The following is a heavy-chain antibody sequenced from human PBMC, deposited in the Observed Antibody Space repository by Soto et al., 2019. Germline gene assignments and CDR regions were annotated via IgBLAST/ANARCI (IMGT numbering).Heavy chain of an antibody. J-gene: IGHJ6*02. CDR1: GFTFSSYS. V-gene: IGHV3-48*02. CDR2: ISSSSSTI. Sequence: EVQLVESGGGLVQPGGSLRLSCAASGFTFSSYSMNWVRQAPGKGLEWVSYISSSSSTIYYVDSVKGRFTISRDNAKNSLNLQMNSLRDADTAVYYCARDRAGAQYGLDVWGQGTTVTVSS. D-gene: IGHD1-26*01. CDR3: ARDRAGAQYGLDV.